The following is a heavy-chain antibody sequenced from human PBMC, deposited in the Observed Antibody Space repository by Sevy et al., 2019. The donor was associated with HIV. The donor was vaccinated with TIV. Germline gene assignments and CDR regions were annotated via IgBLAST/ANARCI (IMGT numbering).Heavy chain of an antibody. CDR2: ISRSGTTI. J-gene: IGHJ6*02. CDR1: GFTFSDYY. Sequence: GGSLRLSCSASGFTFSDYYMSWIRQAPGKGLEWVSYISRSGTTINYADSVKGRFTISRDNAKNSLYLQMNSLRAEDTAVYYCPRVSCGSTSCYTDYYYGMDVWGQGTTVTVSS. CDR3: PRVSCGSTSCYTDYYYGMDV. D-gene: IGHD2-2*02. V-gene: IGHV3-11*01.